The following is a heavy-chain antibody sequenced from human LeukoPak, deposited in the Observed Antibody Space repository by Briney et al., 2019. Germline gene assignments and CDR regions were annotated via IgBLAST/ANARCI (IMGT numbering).Heavy chain of an antibody. J-gene: IGHJ3*02. CDR1: GFTFSDYW. Sequence: WGSLRLSCAASGFTFSDYWMSWVRQPPGKGLEWVANIKQDGSDKYYVDSMEGRFTISRDNVKNSLYLQMKTLSVEDTAVYYCARNQKGASDAFEIWGQGTMVTVSS. V-gene: IGHV3-7*01. CDR3: ARNQKGASDAFEI. CDR2: IKQDGSDK.